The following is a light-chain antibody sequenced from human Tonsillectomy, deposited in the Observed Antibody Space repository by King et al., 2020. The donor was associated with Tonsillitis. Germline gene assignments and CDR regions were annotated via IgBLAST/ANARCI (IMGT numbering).Light chain of an antibody. Sequence: RPSGVPDRFSGSKSGTSVSLAITGLQAEDEADYYCQSYEFARGGWVFGGGT. V-gene: IGLV1-40*01. CDR3: QSYEFARGGWV. J-gene: IGLJ3*02.